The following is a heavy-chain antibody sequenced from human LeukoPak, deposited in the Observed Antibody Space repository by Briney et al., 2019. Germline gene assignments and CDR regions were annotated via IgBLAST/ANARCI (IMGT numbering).Heavy chain of an antibody. CDR1: GFTFSSYA. D-gene: IGHD3-22*01. CDR2: IGSGGATT. Sequence: PGGSLRLSCAVSGFTFSSYAMTWVRQAPGKGLEWVSVIGSGGATTFYADSVKGRFTISRDNSKNTLYLQMNSLRAEDTAVYYCAKANYYDSSGYYFRETYYYYMDVWGKGTTVTVSS. CDR3: AKANYYDSSGYYFRETYYYYMDV. J-gene: IGHJ6*03. V-gene: IGHV3-23*01.